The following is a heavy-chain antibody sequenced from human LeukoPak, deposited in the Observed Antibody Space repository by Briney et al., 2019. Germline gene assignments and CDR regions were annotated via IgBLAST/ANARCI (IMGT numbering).Heavy chain of an antibody. CDR3: ARWWGGNDY. Sequence: GGSLRLSCAASGFTFSSYSMNWVRQAPGEGLEWVSSISSSSSYIYYADSVKGRFTLSRDNAKNSQYLQMNSLRAEDPAVYYCARWWGGNDYWGQGTLVTVSS. D-gene: IGHD2-15*01. CDR2: ISSSSSYI. V-gene: IGHV3-21*01. J-gene: IGHJ4*02. CDR1: GFTFSSYS.